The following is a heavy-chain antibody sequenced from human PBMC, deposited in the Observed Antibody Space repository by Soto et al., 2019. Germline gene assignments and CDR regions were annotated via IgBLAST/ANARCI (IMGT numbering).Heavy chain of an antibody. CDR3: ARDQLGNALLFDI. V-gene: IGHV1-2*04. J-gene: IGHJ3*02. Sequence: ASVKVSCKASGYTFTGYYMHWVRQAPGQGLEWMGWINPNSGGTNYAQKFQGWVTMTRDTSISTAYMELSRLRSDDTAVYYCARDQLGNALLFDIWGQGTMVTVSS. CDR2: INPNSGGT. CDR1: GYTFTGYY. D-gene: IGHD7-27*01.